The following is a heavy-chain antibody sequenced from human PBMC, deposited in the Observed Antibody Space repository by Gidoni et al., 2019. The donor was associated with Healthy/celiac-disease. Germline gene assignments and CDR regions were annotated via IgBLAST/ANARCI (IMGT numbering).Heavy chain of an antibody. CDR1: GFTVGDYA. D-gene: IGHD1-26*01. CDR2: IRSKAYGGTT. J-gene: IGHJ3*02. V-gene: IGHV3-49*04. Sequence: EVQLVESGGGLVQPGRSLRLSCTASGFTVGDYAMSWVRQAPGKGLEVVGFIRSKAYGGTTEYAASVKGRFTISRDDSKSIAYLQMNSLKTEDTAVYYCTRAWGWYSGSYYDIWGQGTMVTVSS. CDR3: TRAWGWYSGSYYDI.